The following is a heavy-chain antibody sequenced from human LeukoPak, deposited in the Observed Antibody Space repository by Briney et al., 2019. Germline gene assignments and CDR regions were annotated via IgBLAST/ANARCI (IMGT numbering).Heavy chain of an antibody. J-gene: IGHJ4*02. CDR2: ISAYNGNT. CDR3: AREGGITMVRGDFDY. Sequence: ASVTVSCKASGYTFTSYGISWVRQAPGQGLEWMGWISAYNGNTNYAQKLQGRVTMTTDTSTSTAYMELRSLRSDDTAVYYCAREGGITMVRGDFDYWGQGTPVTVSS. V-gene: IGHV1-18*01. D-gene: IGHD3-10*01. CDR1: GYTFTSYG.